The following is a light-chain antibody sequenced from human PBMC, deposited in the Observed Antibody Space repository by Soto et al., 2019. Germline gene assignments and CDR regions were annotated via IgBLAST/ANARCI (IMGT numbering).Light chain of an antibody. V-gene: IGKV1-5*03. Sequence: DIQMTQSPSTLSASVGDRVTITCRASQSISDWLAWYQQKPGKAPKLLIFKASSLESGVPSRFSGSGSGTEFTLTISSPQPDDCATYFCQHYNSYPWTFGQGTKVEIK. J-gene: IGKJ1*01. CDR2: KAS. CDR3: QHYNSYPWT. CDR1: QSISDW.